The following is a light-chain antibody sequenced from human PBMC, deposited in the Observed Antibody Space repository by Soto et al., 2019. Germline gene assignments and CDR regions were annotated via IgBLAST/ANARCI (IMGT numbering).Light chain of an antibody. V-gene: IGKV3-15*01. J-gene: IGKJ1*01. CDR3: QQYNNWPKT. CDR1: QFFSSN. CDR2: VAS. Sequence: EIVMTQSPATLSVSPGERATLSCRSIQFFSSNFFWYQQKFAQAPRLLIFVASTRASVFPPSFSGSGSGTEFPFTFSSLQSEDFAFYYCQQYNNWPKTFGKGTKV.